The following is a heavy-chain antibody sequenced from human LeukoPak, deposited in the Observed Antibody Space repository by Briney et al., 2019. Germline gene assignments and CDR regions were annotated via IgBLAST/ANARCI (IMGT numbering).Heavy chain of an antibody. CDR3: ARGRGIVGANDAFDI. V-gene: IGHV1-2*06. CDR1: GYTFTGYY. D-gene: IGHD1-26*01. CDR2: INPNSGGT. Sequence: ASVKVSCKASGYTFTGYYMHWVRQAPGQGLEWMGRINPNSGGTNYAQKFQGRVTMTRDTSISTAYMELSRLRSDDTAVYYCARGRGIVGANDAFDIWGQGTMATVSS. J-gene: IGHJ3*02.